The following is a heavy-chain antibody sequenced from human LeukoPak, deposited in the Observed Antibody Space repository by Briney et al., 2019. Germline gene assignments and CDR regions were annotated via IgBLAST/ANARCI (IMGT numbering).Heavy chain of an antibody. D-gene: IGHD5-12*01. CDR3: AKDGVVATSDP. J-gene: IGHJ5*02. Sequence: PGGSLSLSCAASGFTFSSYVMSWVRQATAQGLEWVSAISGSGSSTNYAHSVKGRFTISRDNSKNTLYLQMNSLRAEDTAVYYCAKDGVVATSDPWRQGTLVTVSS. CDR2: ISGSGSST. CDR1: GFTFSSYV. V-gene: IGHV3-23*01.